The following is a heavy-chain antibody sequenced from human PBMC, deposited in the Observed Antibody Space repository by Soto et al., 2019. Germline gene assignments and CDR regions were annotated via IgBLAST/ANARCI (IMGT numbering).Heavy chain of an antibody. CDR2: ISYEGSEK. V-gene: IGHV3-30*18. CDR3: AKGYEVSPPVASAWYSNYFYGVDV. D-gene: IGHD6-19*01. J-gene: IGHJ6*02. CDR1: GFSFGRKG. Sequence: QVALVESGGGVVRPGRSLRLSCGAPGFSFGRKGMHWVRRAPGEGREWRSLISYEGSEKWYAESVKGRFTISRDNSKNTLYLQMNSLRGDDTAVYFCAKGYEVSPPVASAWYSNYFYGVDVWGRGTTVTVSS.